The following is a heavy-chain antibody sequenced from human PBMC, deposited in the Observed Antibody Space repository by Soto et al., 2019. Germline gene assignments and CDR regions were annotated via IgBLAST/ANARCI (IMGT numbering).Heavy chain of an antibody. J-gene: IGHJ4*02. D-gene: IGHD3-16*02. Sequence: GSLRLSCAASGFTFSSYALHWVRQAPGRGLEWVALISFDGNNKYYANSVKGRFTISRDNSKKTLYLQMNSLRAEDTAVYYCARSLYDYVWGSYRYTGFDYWGQGTMVTVST. CDR2: ISFDGNNK. CDR3: ARSLYDYVWGSYRYTGFDY. V-gene: IGHV3-30-3*01. CDR1: GFTFSSYA.